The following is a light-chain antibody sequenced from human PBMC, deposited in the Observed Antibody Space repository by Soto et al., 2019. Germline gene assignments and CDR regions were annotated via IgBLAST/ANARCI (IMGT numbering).Light chain of an antibody. CDR2: LGS. J-gene: IGKJ1*01. CDR3: MQALHTPLT. CDR1: QSLLQSNGYNY. Sequence: IVMTQSPLSLPVTPGEPASISCRSSQSLLQSNGYNYLDWYLQKPGQSPQLLIYLGSNRASGVPDRFSGTGSGTDFTLKISRVGAEDVGVYYCMQALHTPLTFGQGTKVEI. V-gene: IGKV2-28*01.